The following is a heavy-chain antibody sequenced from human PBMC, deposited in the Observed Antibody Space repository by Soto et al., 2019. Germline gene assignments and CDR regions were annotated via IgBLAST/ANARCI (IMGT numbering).Heavy chain of an antibody. D-gene: IGHD2-15*01. CDR3: ARQFYCSGGSCYSGPLYFDY. J-gene: IGHJ4*02. Sequence: SVKVSCKASGGTFSSYAISWVRQAPGQGLEWMGGIIPIFGTANYAQKVQGSVTITADESTSTAYMELSSLRSEDTAVYYCARQFYCSGGSCYSGPLYFDYWGQGTLVAVS. CDR2: IIPIFGTA. CDR1: GGTFSSYA. V-gene: IGHV1-69*13.